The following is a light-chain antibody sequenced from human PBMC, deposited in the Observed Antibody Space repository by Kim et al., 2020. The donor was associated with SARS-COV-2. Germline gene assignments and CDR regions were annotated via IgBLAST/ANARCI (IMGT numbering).Light chain of an antibody. CDR2: DNN. CDR1: SSNIRKNS. CDR3: GTWDSSLSAVV. Sequence: GQKGPISCSGSSSNIRKNSVSWYQQHPKPAPKLLIYDNNERPSGIPDRFSGSKSGTSATLGITGLQTGDEADYYCGTWDSSLSAVVFGGGTQLTVL. J-gene: IGLJ2*01. V-gene: IGLV1-51*01.